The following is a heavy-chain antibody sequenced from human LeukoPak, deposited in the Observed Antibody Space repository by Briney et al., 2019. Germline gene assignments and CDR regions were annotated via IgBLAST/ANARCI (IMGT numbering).Heavy chain of an antibody. Sequence: HPGRSLRLSCAASGFIFSSYGMHWVRQAPGKGLEWVTVISYDGSNKYYADSVKGRFIIYRDNSKSTLYLQMNSLRAEDTAVYYCARTYYYDSSGYYPVDYWGQGTLVT. CDR3: ARTYYYDSSGYYPVDY. CDR2: ISYDGSNK. D-gene: IGHD3-22*01. V-gene: IGHV3-33*01. J-gene: IGHJ4*02. CDR1: GFIFSSYG.